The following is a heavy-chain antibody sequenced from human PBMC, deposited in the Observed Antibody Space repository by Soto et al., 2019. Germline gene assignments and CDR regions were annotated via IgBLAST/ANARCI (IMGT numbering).Heavy chain of an antibody. CDR1: GGSIRSGGYY. CDR3: ARAMGAINYLDY. Sequence: QVQLQESGPGLVKPSQTLSLTCTVSGGSIRSGGYYWSWIRQHPGKGLEWIGYFYYSGNTYYNPSLKSRLTISGDTSKNQFSLNLSSVTAADTAVYYCARAMGAINYLDYWGQGTLVTVSS. V-gene: IGHV4-31*03. J-gene: IGHJ4*02. D-gene: IGHD1-26*01. CDR2: FYYSGNT.